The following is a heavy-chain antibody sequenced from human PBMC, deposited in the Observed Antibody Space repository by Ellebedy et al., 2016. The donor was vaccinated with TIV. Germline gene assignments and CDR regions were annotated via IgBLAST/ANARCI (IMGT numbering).Heavy chain of an antibody. D-gene: IGHD3-10*01. Sequence: GESLKIPCATPGFTFNRYAMSRVRQAPGKGLEVVLAISGSGRSTYYADSVKGRFTISRDNSKHTLYLQMNSLRAEDTAVYYCAKVRSITMVRGVGEGWFDPWGQGTLVTVSS. CDR2: ISGSGRST. V-gene: IGHV3-23*01. CDR1: GFTFNRYA. J-gene: IGHJ5*02. CDR3: AKVRSITMVRGVGEGWFDP.